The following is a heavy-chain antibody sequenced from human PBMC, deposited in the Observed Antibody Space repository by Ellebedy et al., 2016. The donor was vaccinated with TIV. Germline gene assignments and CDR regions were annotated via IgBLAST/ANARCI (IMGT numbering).Heavy chain of an antibody. CDR3: ARDLWKFQTSVVVAATLSPEHYYYYYGMDV. V-gene: IGHV3-64*04. CDR1: GFTFSSYA. D-gene: IGHD2-15*01. CDR2: ISSNGGTI. J-gene: IGHJ6*02. Sequence: GESLKISCSASGFTFSSYAMHWVRQAPGKGLEYVSAISSNGGTIYYADSVKGRFTISRDNAKNSLYLQMNSLRAEDTAVYYCARDLWKFQTSVVVAATLSPEHYYYYYGMDVWGQGTTVTVSS.